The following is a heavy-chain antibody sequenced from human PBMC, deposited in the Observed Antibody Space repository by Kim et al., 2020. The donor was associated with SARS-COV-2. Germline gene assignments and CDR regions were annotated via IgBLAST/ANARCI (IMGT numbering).Heavy chain of an antibody. CDR2: IKSKTDGGTT. CDR1: GFTFSNAW. CDR3: TTGRIAAAGPGAAKANWFDP. Sequence: GGSLRLSCAASGFTFSNAWMSWVRQAPGKGLEWVGRIKSKTDGGTTDYAAPVKGRFTISRDDSKNTLYLQMNSLKTEDTAVYYCTTGRIAAAGPGAAKANWFDPWGQGTLVTVSS. V-gene: IGHV3-15*01. J-gene: IGHJ5*02. D-gene: IGHD6-13*01.